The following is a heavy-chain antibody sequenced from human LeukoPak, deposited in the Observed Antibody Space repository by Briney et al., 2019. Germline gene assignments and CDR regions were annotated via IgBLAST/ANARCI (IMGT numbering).Heavy chain of an antibody. J-gene: IGHJ4*02. D-gene: IGHD3-22*01. Sequence: GGSLRLSCAASGFTFSSYAMHWVRQAPGKGLEWVAVISYDGSNKYYADSVKGRFTISRDNSKNTLYLQMNSLRAEDTAVYYCARDHDYYDSSYFDYWGQGTLVTVSS. V-gene: IGHV3-30-3*01. CDR2: ISYDGSNK. CDR1: GFTFSSYA. CDR3: ARDHDYYDSSYFDY.